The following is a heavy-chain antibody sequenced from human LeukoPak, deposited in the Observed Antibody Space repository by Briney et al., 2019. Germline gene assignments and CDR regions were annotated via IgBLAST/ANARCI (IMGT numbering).Heavy chain of an antibody. CDR2: IYYSGST. V-gene: IGHV4-39*07. D-gene: IGHD5-18*01. Sequence: KSSETLSLTCTVSGGSISSSSYYWGWIRQPPGKGLEWIGSIYYSGSTYYNPSLKSRVTISVDTSKNQFSLKLSSVTAVDTAVYYCAKTDSYGYVHDYWGQGTLVTVSS. CDR1: GGSISSSSYY. CDR3: AKTDSYGYVHDY. J-gene: IGHJ4*02.